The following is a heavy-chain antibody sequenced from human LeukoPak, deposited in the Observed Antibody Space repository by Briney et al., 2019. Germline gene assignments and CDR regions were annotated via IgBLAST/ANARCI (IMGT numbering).Heavy chain of an antibody. CDR3: ARAGYSSGFDS. J-gene: IGHJ5*01. CDR1: GFTFSSYW. Sequence: SGGSLRLSCGASGFTFSSYWMHWVRQAPGKGLVWVSRINSDGYSITYADSVKGRFTISRDNAKNTLYLQMNSLIVEDTAVYFCARAGYSSGFDSWGQGTLVTVSS. CDR2: INSDGYSI. V-gene: IGHV3-74*03. D-gene: IGHD6-19*01.